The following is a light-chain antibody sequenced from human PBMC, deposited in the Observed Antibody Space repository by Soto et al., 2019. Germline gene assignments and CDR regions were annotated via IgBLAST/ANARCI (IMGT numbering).Light chain of an antibody. CDR2: GAS. Sequence: VMTPSPATLSVSPGERATLSCRASQSINSNLAWYQQRPGQAPRLLIYGASTRATGIPARFSGSGSGTEFTLTISSLQSEDFAVYYCQQYNNWWTFGQGTKVDIK. J-gene: IGKJ1*01. CDR3: QQYNNWWT. CDR1: QSINSN. V-gene: IGKV3-15*01.